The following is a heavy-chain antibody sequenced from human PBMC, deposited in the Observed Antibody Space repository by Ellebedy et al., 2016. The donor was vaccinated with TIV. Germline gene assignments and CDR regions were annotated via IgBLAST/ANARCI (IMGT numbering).Heavy chain of an antibody. CDR1: GFMFSDYW. CDR3: AQDAQGYAFA. J-gene: IGHJ4*02. D-gene: IGHD1-1*01. V-gene: IGHV3-74*01. Sequence: GESLKISCGGSGFMFSDYWMLWVRQTPGKGLVCVSRINHDGSSTIYADSVKGRFTISRDNSQDTVHLQMHSLRAEDTAVYYCAQDAQGYAFAWGQGTLVTVSS. CDR2: INHDGSST.